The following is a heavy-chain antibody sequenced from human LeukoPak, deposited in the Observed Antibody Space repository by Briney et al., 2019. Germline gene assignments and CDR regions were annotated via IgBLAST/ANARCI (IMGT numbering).Heavy chain of an antibody. CDR2: IKTGGSEK. CDR1: GFTFSTYW. Sequence: PGGSLRLSCAVSGFTFSTYWMSWVRQAPGKGLEWVANIKTGGSEKYYVDSVKGRFTISRDNAKNSLYLQMNSLRAEDTAVYYCARDWNGSGSPNDFWGQGTLVTVSS. D-gene: IGHD3-10*01. CDR3: ARDWNGSGSPNDF. J-gene: IGHJ4*02. V-gene: IGHV3-7*01.